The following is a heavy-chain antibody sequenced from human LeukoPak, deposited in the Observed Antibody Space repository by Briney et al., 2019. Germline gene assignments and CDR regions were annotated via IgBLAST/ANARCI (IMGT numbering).Heavy chain of an antibody. V-gene: IGHV1-69*02. J-gene: IGHJ4*02. Sequence: ASVKVSCKASGGTFSSYTISWVRQAPGQGLEWMGRIIPILGIANYAQKFQGRVTITADKSTSTAYMELSSLRSEDTAVYYCARGSYYYDSSGLGYYFDYWGQGTLVTVSS. D-gene: IGHD3-22*01. CDR3: ARGSYYYDSSGLGYYFDY. CDR1: GGTFSSYT. CDR2: IIPILGIA.